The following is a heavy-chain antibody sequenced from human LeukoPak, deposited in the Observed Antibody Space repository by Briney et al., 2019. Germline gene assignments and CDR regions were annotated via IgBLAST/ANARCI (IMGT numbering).Heavy chain of an antibody. J-gene: IGHJ4*02. CDR1: GFTFSDYY. V-gene: IGHV3-66*01. Sequence: GGSLRLSCAASGFTFSDYYMSWLRQAPGKGLEWVSVIYSGGSTYYADSVKGRFTISRDNSKNTLYLQMNSLRAEDTAVYYCARGQSGSYSFDYWGQGTLVTVSS. D-gene: IGHD1-26*01. CDR3: ARGQSGSYSFDY. CDR2: IYSGGST.